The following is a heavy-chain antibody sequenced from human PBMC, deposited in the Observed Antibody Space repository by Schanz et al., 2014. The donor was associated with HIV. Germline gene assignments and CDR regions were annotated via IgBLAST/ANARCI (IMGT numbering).Heavy chain of an antibody. CDR3: RAWLLGDRMDV. CDR2: TSSDGTT. D-gene: IGHD3-22*01. Sequence: QVRLVEFGGGVVQPGRSLRLSCAASGFTFSSYGMHWVRQAPGKGLEWVSFTSSDGTTYYADSVKGRFTISRDISRNTIYLQMNGLRDEDTAVYYCRAWLLGDRMDVWGQGTTVAVSS. CDR1: GFTFSSYG. J-gene: IGHJ6*02. V-gene: IGHV3-NL1*01.